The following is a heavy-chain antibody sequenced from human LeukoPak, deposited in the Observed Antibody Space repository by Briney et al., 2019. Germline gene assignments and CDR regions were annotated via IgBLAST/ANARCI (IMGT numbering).Heavy chain of an antibody. CDR3: ARIAAAAMDV. CDR1: GGSFSGYY. D-gene: IGHD6-13*01. J-gene: IGHJ6*03. Sequence: SETLSLTCAVYGGSFSGYYWSWIRQPPGKGLEWIGEINHSGSTNYNPSLKSRVTISVDTSKTQFSLKLSSVTAADTAVYYCARIAAAAMDVWGKGTTVTVSS. CDR2: INHSGST. V-gene: IGHV4-34*01.